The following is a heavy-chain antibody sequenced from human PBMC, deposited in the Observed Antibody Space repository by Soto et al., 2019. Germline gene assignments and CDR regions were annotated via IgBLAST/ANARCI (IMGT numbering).Heavy chain of an antibody. J-gene: IGHJ4*02. CDR3: ARGPSAAGMGD. D-gene: IGHD6-13*01. V-gene: IGHV4-59*01. CDR2: IYYSGST. Sequence: SETLSLTCTVSGGSISSYYWSCIRQPPRKGLEWIGYIYYSGSTNYNPSLKSRVTISVDTSKNQFSLKMRAVTAAETAVYYCARGPSAAGMGDWGQGTLVTVSS. CDR1: GGSISSYY.